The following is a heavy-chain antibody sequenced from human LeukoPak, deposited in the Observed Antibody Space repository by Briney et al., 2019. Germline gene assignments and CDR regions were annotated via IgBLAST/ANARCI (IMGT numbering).Heavy chain of an antibody. J-gene: IGHJ4*02. CDR2: IGTAGDT. CDR3: ARGGPGYYLDY. CDR1: GFTFSSHD. Sequence: GRSLRLSCAASGFTFSSHDMDWVRQATVKGLEWVSTIGTAGDTYYPGSVKGRFTISRENAKNSLYLQMNILKAGDTAVYYCARGGPGYYLDYWGQGTLVTVSP. V-gene: IGHV3-13*01.